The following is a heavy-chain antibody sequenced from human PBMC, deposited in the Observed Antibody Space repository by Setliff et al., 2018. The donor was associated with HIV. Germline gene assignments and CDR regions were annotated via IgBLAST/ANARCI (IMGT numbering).Heavy chain of an antibody. CDR1: GYTFTNYG. V-gene: IGHV1-18*01. CDR2: ISTYNGNT. J-gene: IGHJ4*02. D-gene: IGHD3-10*01. Sequence: ASVKVSCKASGYTFTNYGINWVRQAPGQGLEWMGWISTYNGNTNYAQKVQDRVTMTTDKSTSTAYMELRSLRSDDTAVYYCARVAFYGSGSYEDYWGQGTLVTVSS. CDR3: ARVAFYGSGSYEDY.